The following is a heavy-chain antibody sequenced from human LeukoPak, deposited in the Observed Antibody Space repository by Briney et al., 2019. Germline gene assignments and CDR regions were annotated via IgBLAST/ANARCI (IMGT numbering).Heavy chain of an antibody. CDR2: ISYDGGNK. J-gene: IGHJ6*04. V-gene: IGHV3-30*18. D-gene: IGHD3-10*02. CDR3: AELGITMIGGV. CDR1: GFTFSSYG. Sequence: GRSLRLSCAASGFTFSSYGMHWVRQAPGKGLEWVAVISYDGGNKYYADSVKGRFTISRDNSKNTLYLQMNSLRAEDTAVYYCAELGITMIGGVWGKGTTVTISS.